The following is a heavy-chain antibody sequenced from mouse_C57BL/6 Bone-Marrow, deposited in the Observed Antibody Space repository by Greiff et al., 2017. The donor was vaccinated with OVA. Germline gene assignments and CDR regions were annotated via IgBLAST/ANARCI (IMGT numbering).Heavy chain of an antibody. CDR2: ISDGGSYT. D-gene: IGHD1-1*01. CDR3: ARAPYGSIDY. J-gene: IGHJ2*01. CDR1: GFTFSSYA. Sequence: EVHLVESGGGLVKPGGSLKLSCAASGFTFSSYAMSWVRQTPEKRLEWVATISDGGSYTYYPDNVKGRFTISRDNAKNNLYLQMSHLKSEDTAMYYCARAPYGSIDYWGQGTTLTVSS. V-gene: IGHV5-4*01.